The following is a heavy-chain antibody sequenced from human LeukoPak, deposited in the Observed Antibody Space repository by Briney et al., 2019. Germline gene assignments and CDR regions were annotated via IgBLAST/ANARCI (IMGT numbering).Heavy chain of an antibody. CDR2: MNPNSGNT. CDR3: ARYGVTMVRGVIITNWFDP. J-gene: IGHJ5*02. CDR1: GYTFTSYD. V-gene: IGHV1-8*01. Sequence: ASVKVSCKASGYTFTSYDINWVRQATGQGLEWMGWMNPNSGNTGYAQKFQGRVTMTRNTSISTAYMELSSLRSEDMAVYYCARYGVTMVRGVIITNWFDPWGQGTLVTVSS. D-gene: IGHD3-10*01.